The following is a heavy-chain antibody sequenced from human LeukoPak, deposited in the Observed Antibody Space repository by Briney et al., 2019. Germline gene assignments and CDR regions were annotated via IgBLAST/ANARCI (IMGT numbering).Heavy chain of an antibody. D-gene: IGHD3-22*01. J-gene: IGHJ6*03. CDR2: IHYSGST. CDR1: GGSISSYY. Sequence: SETLSLTCTVSGGSISSYYWSWIRQPPGKGLEWIGYIHYSGSTNYNPSLKSRVTISVDTSKNQFSLKLSSVTAADTAVYYCARRGYFDSSGYYYYYYYMDVWGKGTTVTISS. CDR3: ARRGYFDSSGYYYYYYYMDV. V-gene: IGHV4-59*12.